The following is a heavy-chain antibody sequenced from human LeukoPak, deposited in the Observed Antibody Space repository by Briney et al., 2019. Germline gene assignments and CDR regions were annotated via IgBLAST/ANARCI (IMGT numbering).Heavy chain of an antibody. CDR3: ARSPYSSGWYLDY. CDR1: GYTFTSYY. Sequence: ASVKVSCKASGYTFTSYYMHWVRQAPGQGLEWMGIINPSGGSTSYAQKLQGRVTMTTDTSTSTAYMELRSLRSDDTAVYYCARSPYSSGWYLDYWGQGTLVTVSS. V-gene: IGHV1-46*01. J-gene: IGHJ4*02. D-gene: IGHD6-19*01. CDR2: INPSGGST.